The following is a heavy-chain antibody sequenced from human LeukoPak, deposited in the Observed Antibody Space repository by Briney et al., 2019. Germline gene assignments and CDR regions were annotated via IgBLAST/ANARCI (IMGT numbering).Heavy chain of an antibody. CDR2: IIPILGIA. Sequence: ASVKVSCKASGGTFSSYAISWVRQAPGQGLEWMGRIIPILGIANYAQKFQGRVTITADKSTSTAYMELSSLRSEDTAVYYCAGGLGYCSGGSCYYYYGMDVWGQGTTVTVSS. D-gene: IGHD2-15*01. CDR1: GGTFSSYA. CDR3: AGGLGYCSGGSCYYYYGMDV. J-gene: IGHJ6*02. V-gene: IGHV1-69*04.